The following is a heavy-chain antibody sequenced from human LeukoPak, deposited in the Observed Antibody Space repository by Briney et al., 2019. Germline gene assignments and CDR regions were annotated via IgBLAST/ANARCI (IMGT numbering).Heavy chain of an antibody. CDR2: IYYSGST. CDR1: GGSISSYY. Sequence: SETLSLTWTVSGGSISSYYWSWIRQPPGKGLEWIGYIYYSGSTNYNPSLKSRVAISVDTSKNQFSLKLSSVTAADTAVYYCARRPTTVTTNWFDPWGQGTLVTVSS. V-gene: IGHV4-59*08. J-gene: IGHJ5*02. CDR3: ARRPTTVTTNWFDP. D-gene: IGHD4-17*01.